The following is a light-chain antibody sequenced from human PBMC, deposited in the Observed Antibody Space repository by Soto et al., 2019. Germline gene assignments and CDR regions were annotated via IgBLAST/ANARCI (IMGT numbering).Light chain of an antibody. J-gene: IGLJ3*02. CDR2: GNS. Sequence: QSVLTQPPSVSGAPGQRVTISCTGSSPNIGAGYGVHWYQQLPGTAPKLLIYGNSNRPSGVPDRFSGSKSGTSASLAITGLRAEDEADYYCPSYDSSLSGWVFGGGTKLTVL. CDR3: PSYDSSLSGWV. V-gene: IGLV1-40*01. CDR1: SPNIGAGYG.